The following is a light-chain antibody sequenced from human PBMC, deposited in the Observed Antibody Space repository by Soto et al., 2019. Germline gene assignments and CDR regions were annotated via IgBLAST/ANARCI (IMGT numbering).Light chain of an antibody. CDR3: QQYDNLPLT. CDR1: QDISNY. V-gene: IGKV1-33*01. J-gene: IGKJ4*01. CDR2: DAS. Sequence: DIQMTQSPSSRSASVGDRVTITSQASQDISNYLNWYQQKPGKAPKLLIYDASNLETGVPSRFSGSGSGTDFTFTISSLQPEDIATYYCQQYDNLPLTFGGGTKVEIK.